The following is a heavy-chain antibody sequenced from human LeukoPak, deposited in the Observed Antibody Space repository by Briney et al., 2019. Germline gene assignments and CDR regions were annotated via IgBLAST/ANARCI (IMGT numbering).Heavy chain of an antibody. D-gene: IGHD3-9*01. J-gene: IGHJ4*02. CDR1: GGSLSSGGYS. Sequence: SQTLSLTCAVSGGSLSSGGYSWSWIRQPPGTGLEWIGYIYHSGSTYYNPSLKSRVTISVDRSKNQFSLKLSSVTAADTAVYYCARGPPDYDILTGYYNGGFDYWGQGTLVTVSS. V-gene: IGHV4-30-2*01. CDR3: ARGPPDYDILTGYYNGGFDY. CDR2: IYHSGST.